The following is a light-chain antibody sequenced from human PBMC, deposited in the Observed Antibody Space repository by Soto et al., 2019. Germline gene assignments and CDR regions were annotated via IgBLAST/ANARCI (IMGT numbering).Light chain of an antibody. V-gene: IGKV3-11*01. CDR1: QSVSSY. CDR3: QQRSNWPPYT. CDR2: DAS. Sequence: EIVLTQSPATLSLSPGERATLSCRASQSVSSYLAWYQQKPGQAPRLLIYDASNRATGIPARFSGSGSGTDFTLTISSLVPEDFAVYYCQQRSNWPPYTFSQGTKLEIK. J-gene: IGKJ2*01.